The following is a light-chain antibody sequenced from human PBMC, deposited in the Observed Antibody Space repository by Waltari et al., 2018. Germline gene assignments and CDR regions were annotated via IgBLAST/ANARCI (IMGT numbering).Light chain of an antibody. CDR2: GAS. CDR3: QQYNNWPLT. CDR1: QSVRSN. Sequence: LSVSPGERATLSCRASQSVRSNLAWYQQKPGQAPRLLIYGASTRATGIPARFSGSGSGTEFTLTISSLQSEDFAVYYCQQYNNWPLTFGGGTKVEIK. V-gene: IGKV3-15*01. J-gene: IGKJ4*01.